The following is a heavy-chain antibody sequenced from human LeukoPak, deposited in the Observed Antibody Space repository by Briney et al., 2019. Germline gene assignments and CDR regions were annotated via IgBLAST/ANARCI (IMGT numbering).Heavy chain of an antibody. Sequence: SETLSLTCTVSGGSISSGDYYWSWIRQPPGKGLEWIGYIYYSGSTYYNPSLKSRVTISVDTSKNQFSLKLSSVTAADTAVYYCARDPEYCSGGSCYRYYHAFDIRGQGTMVTVSS. D-gene: IGHD2-15*01. J-gene: IGHJ3*02. CDR2: IYYSGST. CDR1: GGSISSGDYY. CDR3: ARDPEYCSGGSCYRYYHAFDI. V-gene: IGHV4-30-4*01.